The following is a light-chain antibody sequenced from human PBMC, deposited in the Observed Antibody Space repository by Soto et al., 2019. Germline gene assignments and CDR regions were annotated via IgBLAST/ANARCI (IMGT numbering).Light chain of an antibody. CDR1: SSDVGGYNY. Sequence: QSALTQPASVSGSPGQSITISCTGTSSDVGGYNYVSWYQQHPGKAPKVMIYDVSKRPSGISNRFSGSKSGNTASLTISGPQVEDEADYYCSSYTGGSTRVVFGAGTKLTVL. CDR2: DVS. V-gene: IGLV2-14*03. CDR3: SSYTGGSTRVV. J-gene: IGLJ2*01.